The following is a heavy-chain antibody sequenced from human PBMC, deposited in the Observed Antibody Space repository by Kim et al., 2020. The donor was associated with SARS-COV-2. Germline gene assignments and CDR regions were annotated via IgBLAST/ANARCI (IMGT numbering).Heavy chain of an antibody. CDR2: ISYDGSNK. J-gene: IGHJ6*02. Sequence: GGSLRLSCAASGFTFSSYAMHWVRQAPGKGLEWVAVISYDGSNKYYADSVKGRFTISRDNSKNTLYLQMNSLRAEDTAVYYCARHPLQWLVPNYYYYGMDVWGQGTTVTVSS. D-gene: IGHD6-19*01. CDR1: GFTFSSYA. CDR3: ARHPLQWLVPNYYYYGMDV. V-gene: IGHV3-30*04.